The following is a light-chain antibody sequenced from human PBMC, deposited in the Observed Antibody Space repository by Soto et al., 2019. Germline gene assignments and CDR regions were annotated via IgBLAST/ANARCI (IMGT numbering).Light chain of an antibody. CDR3: ETWDSNTHV. Sequence: QLVLTQSSSASASLGSSVKLTCTLSSGHSSYIIAWHQQQPGKAPRYLMKLEGSGSYNKGSGVPDRFSGSSSGADRYLTISNLQCEYEADYYCETWDSNTHVFGGGTKLTVL. J-gene: IGLJ3*02. CDR2: LEGSGSY. V-gene: IGLV4-60*02. CDR1: SGHSSYI.